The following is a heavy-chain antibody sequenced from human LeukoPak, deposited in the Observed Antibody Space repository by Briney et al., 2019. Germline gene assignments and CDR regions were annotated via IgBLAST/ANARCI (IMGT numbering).Heavy chain of an antibody. D-gene: IGHD1-26*01. CDR2: IKGDNSAR. V-gene: IGHV3-7*01. J-gene: IGHJ4*02. CDR3: ARDVVGSLDY. CDR1: GFTFSTYW. Sequence: GGSLRLSCAASGFTFSTYWMAWVRQAPGKGLEWVANIKGDNSARHQADSVKGRFTISRDNAQNSVYLQMSSLRGEDTAIYYCARDVVGSLDYWGQGTLVTVSS.